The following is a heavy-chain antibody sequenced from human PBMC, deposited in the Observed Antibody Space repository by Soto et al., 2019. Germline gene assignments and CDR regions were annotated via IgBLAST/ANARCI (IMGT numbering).Heavy chain of an antibody. D-gene: IGHD2-15*01. CDR2: ITPLFGIP. V-gene: IGHV1-69*17. CDR3: ARDTHSAGGWFDT. CDR1: GGTSRSLS. Sequence: QVQLVQSGAEVKKPGSSVKVSCKDSGGTSRSLSITWVRQAPGQGLEWMGGITPLFGIPNYPQKFQGRLTITADKSTGTAYLELSSLRSEDTAVYYCARDTHSAGGWFDTWGRGTLVTVSS. J-gene: IGHJ5*02.